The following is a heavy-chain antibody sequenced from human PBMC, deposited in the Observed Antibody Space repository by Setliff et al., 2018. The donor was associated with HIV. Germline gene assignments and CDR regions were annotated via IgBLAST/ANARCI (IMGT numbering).Heavy chain of an antibody. CDR3: TRKLAPGHGMDV. CDR1: GFTFSSYW. CDR2: IRYDGSDK. V-gene: IGHV3-30*02. Sequence: GGSLRLSCAASGFTFSSYWMHWVRQAPGKGLEWVAFIRYDGSDKYYVDSVKGRFTVSRDNSKNTLYLQMDSLRVEDTTVYYCTRKLAPGHGMDVWGQGTTVTVSS. D-gene: IGHD3-3*02. J-gene: IGHJ6*02.